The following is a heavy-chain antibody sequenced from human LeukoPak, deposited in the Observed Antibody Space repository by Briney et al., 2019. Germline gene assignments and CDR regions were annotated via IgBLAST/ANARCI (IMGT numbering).Heavy chain of an antibody. J-gene: IGHJ5*02. Sequence: ASVTVSCKSSGYTFHSYDINWVRQATGQGLGWMGWMNPGTGNTGYAPRFLGRVTMTRQTPTSTVYLHMSSLTSAETAVYYCARGRFDPWGQGTQVIVSS. CDR1: GYTFHSYD. CDR2: MNPGTGNT. CDR3: ARGRFDP. V-gene: IGHV1-8*01.